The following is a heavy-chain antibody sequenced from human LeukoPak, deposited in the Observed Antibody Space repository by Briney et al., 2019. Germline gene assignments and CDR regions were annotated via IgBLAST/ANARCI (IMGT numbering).Heavy chain of an antibody. V-gene: IGHV5-51*01. D-gene: IGHD5-18*01. Sequence: PGESLKISCKASGYSFTGFCVVWVPRIPGKGLDWLGIIYPYNSETRYGPSFQGQVTITADKSLSTAYLQWSSLNASDTAMYYCARHIGYSAWNPDYWGQGTLVTVSS. CDR3: ARHIGYSAWNPDY. J-gene: IGHJ4*02. CDR1: GYSFTGFC. CDR2: IYPYNSET.